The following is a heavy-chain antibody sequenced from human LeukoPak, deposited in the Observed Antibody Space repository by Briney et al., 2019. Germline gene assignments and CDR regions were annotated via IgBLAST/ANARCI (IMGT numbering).Heavy chain of an antibody. Sequence: GASVKVSCKASADTFSTYSINWVRQAPGQGLEWMGGIIATHGRGNYAQKFQGRLTITADESTAYMELSSLTSKYTADYNCARGHRYNWSPLYYYMALWGKGTTVTVSS. CDR3: ARGHRYNWSPLYYYMAL. CDR2: IIATHGRG. V-gene: IGHV1-69*10. J-gene: IGHJ6*03. CDR1: ADTFSTYS. D-gene: IGHD1-20*01.